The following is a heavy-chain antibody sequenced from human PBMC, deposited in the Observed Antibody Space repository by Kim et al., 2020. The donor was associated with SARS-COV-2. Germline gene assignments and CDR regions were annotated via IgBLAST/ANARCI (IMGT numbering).Heavy chain of an antibody. CDR3: AKYTRIAVAGTNFDY. D-gene: IGHD6-19*01. Sequence: DSLKGRFTISRDNSKNTLYLQMNSLRAEDTAVYYCAKYTRIAVAGTNFDYWGQGTLVTVSS. V-gene: IGHV3-23*01. J-gene: IGHJ4*02.